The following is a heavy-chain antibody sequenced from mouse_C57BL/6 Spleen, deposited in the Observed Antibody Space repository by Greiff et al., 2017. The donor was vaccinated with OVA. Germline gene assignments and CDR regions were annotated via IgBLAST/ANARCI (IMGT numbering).Heavy chain of an antibody. D-gene: IGHD4-1*01. CDR1: GYTFTSYD. V-gene: IGHV1-85*01. CDR2: IYPRDGST. CDR3: ARGGWDDPHWYFDV. Sequence: QVQLQQSGPELVKPGASVKLSCKASGYTFTSYDINWVKQRPGQGLEWIGWIYPRDGSTKYNEKFKGKATLTVVTSSSTAYMELHSLPSEDSAVYFCARGGWDDPHWYFDVWGTGTTVTVSS. J-gene: IGHJ1*03.